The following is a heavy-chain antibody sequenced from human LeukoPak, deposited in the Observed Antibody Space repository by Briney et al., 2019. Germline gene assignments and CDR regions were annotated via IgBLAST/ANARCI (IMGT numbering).Heavy chain of an antibody. Sequence: ASVKVSCKASGYTFTSYDINWVRQATGQGLEWMGWMNPNSGNTGYAQKFQGRVTMTRNTSISTAYMELSSLRSEDTAVYYCATAIPLYYYDSSGYSEYFQHWGQGTLVTVSS. J-gene: IGHJ1*01. V-gene: IGHV1-8*01. CDR3: ATAIPLYYYDSSGYSEYFQH. D-gene: IGHD3-22*01. CDR2: MNPNSGNT. CDR1: GYTFTSYD.